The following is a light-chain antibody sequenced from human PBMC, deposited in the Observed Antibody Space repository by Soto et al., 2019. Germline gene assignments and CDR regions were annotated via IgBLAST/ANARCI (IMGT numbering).Light chain of an antibody. V-gene: IGLV2-14*01. CDR3: SSYTRSSTYV. J-gene: IGLJ1*01. CDR2: EVS. Sequence: QSVLTQPASVSGSPGQSITISCTGTSSDVGGYNYVSWYQQHPGKAPKLMIYEVSNRPSGVSNRFSGSKSGNTASRTISGLQAEDEADYYCSSYTRSSTYVFGTGTKLTVL. CDR1: SSDVGGYNY.